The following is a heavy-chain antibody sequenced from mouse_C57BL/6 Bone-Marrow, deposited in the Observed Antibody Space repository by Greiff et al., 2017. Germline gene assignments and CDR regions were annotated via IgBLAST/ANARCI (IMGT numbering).Heavy chain of an antibody. CDR2: IYPGNGDT. J-gene: IGHJ3*01. CDR1: GYTFTSYN. V-gene: IGHV1-12*01. D-gene: IGHD2-4*01. Sequence: QVQLKQSGAELVRPGASVKMSCKASGYTFTSYNMHWVKQTPRQGLEWIGSIYPGNGDTSYNQTFKGKATLTVDKSSSTAYMQLSSLTSEDSAVYFCARDYDYDGWFAYWGQGTLVTVSA. CDR3: ARDYDYDGWFAY.